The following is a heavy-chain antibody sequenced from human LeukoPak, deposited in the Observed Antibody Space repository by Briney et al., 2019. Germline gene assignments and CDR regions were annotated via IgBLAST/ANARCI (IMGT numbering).Heavy chain of an antibody. CDR3: AKDRWYYQPPGNYMDV. D-gene: IGHD2-2*01. CDR2: ISRNSRTT. V-gene: IGHV3-48*01. Sequence: GGSLRLSCAVSGSDFSSHNFHWVRQAPGKGLEWVSFISRNSRTTYYADSVKGRFTISRDNSKNTLYLQMNSLRAEDTAVYYCAKDRWYYQPPGNYMDVWGKGTTVTVSS. J-gene: IGHJ6*03. CDR1: GSDFSSHN.